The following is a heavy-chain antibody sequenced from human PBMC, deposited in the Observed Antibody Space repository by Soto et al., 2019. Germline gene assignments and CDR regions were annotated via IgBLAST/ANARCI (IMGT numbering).Heavy chain of an antibody. CDR2: IIPVFGTP. Sequence: QVQLVQSGAEVKKPGSSLKVSCKASGGTFTNYAFSWVRQAPGQGLEWMGGIIPVFGTPDYAQKFQGRVTSTADEATRTASMELSSLRSDDTAVYYCARERSVGYCITTTCPKPFYYDAMDVWGQGTTVTVSS. J-gene: IGHJ6*02. V-gene: IGHV1-69*12. CDR3: ARERSVGYCITTTCPKPFYYDAMDV. CDR1: GGTFTNYA. D-gene: IGHD2-2*01.